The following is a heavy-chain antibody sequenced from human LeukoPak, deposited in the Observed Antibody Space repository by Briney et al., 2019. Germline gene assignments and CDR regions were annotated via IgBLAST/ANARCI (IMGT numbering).Heavy chain of an antibody. CDR2: ISSSSSYI. V-gene: IGHV3-21*01. J-gene: IGHJ6*03. Sequence: GGSLRLSCAASGFTFSNYAMSWVRQAPGKGLEWVSSISSSSSYIYYADSVKGRFTISRDNAKNSLYLQMNSLRAEDTAVYYCARVDYYYMDVWGKGTTVTVSS. CDR1: GFTFSNYA. CDR3: ARVDYYYMDV.